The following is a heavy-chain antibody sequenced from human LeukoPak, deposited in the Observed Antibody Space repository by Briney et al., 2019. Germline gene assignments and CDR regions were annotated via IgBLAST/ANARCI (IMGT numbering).Heavy chain of an antibody. CDR3: ATPSGYGSSWYRDQSDY. D-gene: IGHD6-13*01. J-gene: IGHJ4*02. V-gene: IGHV3-23*01. CDR1: GFTFSSYA. Sequence: GGSLRLSCAASGFTFSSYAMSWVRQAPGKGLEWVSAISGSGGSTYYADSVKGRFTISRDNSKNTLYLQMNSLRAEDTAVYYCATPSGYGSSWYRDQSDYWGQGTLVTVSS. CDR2: ISGSGGST.